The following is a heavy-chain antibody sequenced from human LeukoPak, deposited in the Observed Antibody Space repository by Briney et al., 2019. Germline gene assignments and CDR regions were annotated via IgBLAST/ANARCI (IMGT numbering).Heavy chain of an antibody. CDR2: ISWNSGSI. D-gene: IGHD1-26*01. V-gene: IGHV3-9*01. J-gene: IGHJ4*02. CDR3: ARGSYSRDY. Sequence: GGSLRLSCAASGFTFDDYAMHWVRQAPGKGLEWVSGISWNSGSIGYADSVKGRFTISRDNAKNSLYLQMSSLRAEDTALYYCARGSYSRDYWGQGTLVTVSS. CDR1: GFTFDDYA.